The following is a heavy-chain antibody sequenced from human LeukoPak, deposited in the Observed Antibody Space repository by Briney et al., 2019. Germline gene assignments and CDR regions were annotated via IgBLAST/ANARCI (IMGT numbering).Heavy chain of an antibody. CDR2: IHPDGSIT. CDR3: ARESAEVNYYDSSGFDY. V-gene: IGHV3-74*03. J-gene: IGHJ4*02. Sequence: PGGSLRLSCVGSGFTISNYWMHWVRQAPGTGLVWVSRIHPDGSITTYADSVKGRFTISRDNAKNTLYLQMNSLRAEDTAVYYCARESAEVNYYDSSGFDYWGQGTLVTVSS. D-gene: IGHD3-22*01. CDR1: GFTISNYW.